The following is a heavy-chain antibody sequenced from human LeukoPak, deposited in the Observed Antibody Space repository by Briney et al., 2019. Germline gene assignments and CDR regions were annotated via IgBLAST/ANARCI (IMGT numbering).Heavy chain of an antibody. CDR1: GFTFSSYA. CDR2: ISGSGGST. V-gene: IGHV3-23*01. CDR3: ARNYYDSWSVYYIDV. J-gene: IGHJ6*03. Sequence: GGSLRLSCAASGFTFSSYAMSWVRQAPGKGLEWVSAISGSGGSTYYVDSVKGRFTISRDNSKNTLYLQMNSLRADDTAVYYCARNYYDSWSVYYIDVWGKGTTVTVSS. D-gene: IGHD3-3*01.